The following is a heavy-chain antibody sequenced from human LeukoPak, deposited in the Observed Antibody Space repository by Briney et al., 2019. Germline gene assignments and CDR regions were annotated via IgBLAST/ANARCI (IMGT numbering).Heavy chain of an antibody. CDR3: ARHEVVVGKPREMRF. Sequence: SETLSLTCTVSEGFISPYSWSWLRQAPAKGLAWIGYSHYSGSTNYNPSLRGRVTISVDTTKNLLSLKLMSGAAADAGAYYCARHEVVVGKPREMRFWGQGTLVTVSS. CDR1: EGFISPYS. J-gene: IGHJ4*02. V-gene: IGHV4-59*08. CDR2: SHYSGST. D-gene: IGHD1-26*01.